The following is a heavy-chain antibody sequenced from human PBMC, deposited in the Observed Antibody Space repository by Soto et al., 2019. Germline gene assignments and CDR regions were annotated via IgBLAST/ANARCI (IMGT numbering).Heavy chain of an antibody. D-gene: IGHD3-3*01. J-gene: IGHJ4*02. Sequence: SGPTLVNPTQTLTLTCTFSGFSLTTSGVGVGWIRQPPGKALEWLALLYWDDDERYSPSLKSRLTITKDTSKKQVVLTMINVDPVDSATYYCEHAGVISTFDYWGPGTLVTVSS. CDR3: EHAGVISTFDY. CDR1: GFSLTTSGVG. V-gene: IGHV2-5*02. CDR2: LYWDDDE.